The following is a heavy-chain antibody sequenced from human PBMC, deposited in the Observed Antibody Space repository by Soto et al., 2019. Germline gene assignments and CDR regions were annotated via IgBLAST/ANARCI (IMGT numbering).Heavy chain of an antibody. V-gene: IGHV1-18*01. CDR1: GYTFNTYA. CDR3: ARGRTWGARDFDY. CDR2: ISAYNGHA. Sequence: QVQLVQSGAEVKRPGASVRVSCKASGYTFNTYAISWVRQAPGQGLEWMGWISAYNGHADYAQKFQVRVTMTTDTSTKTVSMELRGLRSDDTATYYCARGRTWGARDFDYWGQGTLVTVSS. J-gene: IGHJ4*02. D-gene: IGHD3-16*01.